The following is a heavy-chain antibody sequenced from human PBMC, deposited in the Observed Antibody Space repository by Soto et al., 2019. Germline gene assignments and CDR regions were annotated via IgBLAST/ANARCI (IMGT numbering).Heavy chain of an antibody. D-gene: IGHD6-19*01. V-gene: IGHV4-34*02. Sequence: QVQLQQWGAGLLKASETLSLTCVVSGGSFSGYFWTWIRQSPGRGLEWIGEISHSGSRNYNPAFQSRVIISVDSSKNHVSLKLSSVTAADSATYFCARGLAYDRPITVAEPFDSWGQGTLVTASS. CDR1: GGSFSGYF. CDR3: ARGLAYDRPITVAEPFDS. CDR2: ISHSGSR. J-gene: IGHJ4*02.